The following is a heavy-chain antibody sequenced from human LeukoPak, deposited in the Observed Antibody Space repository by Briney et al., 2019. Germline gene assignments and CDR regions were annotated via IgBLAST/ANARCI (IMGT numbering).Heavy chain of an antibody. J-gene: IGHJ4*02. Sequence: GGSLRPSGAASGFGVTAKDMTWGARAPGKGLEWFSVIYSGGSTYYADSVKGRFTISRDNSKNTLYLQMNSLRAEDTAVYYCARGPYSEGRGFDYWGQGTLVTVSS. V-gene: IGHV3-53*01. CDR2: IYSGGST. CDR3: ARGPYSEGRGFDY. CDR1: GFGVTAKD. D-gene: IGHD6-13*01.